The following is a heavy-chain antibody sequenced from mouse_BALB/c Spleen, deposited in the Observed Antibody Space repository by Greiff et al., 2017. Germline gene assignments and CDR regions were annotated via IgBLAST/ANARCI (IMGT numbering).Heavy chain of an antibody. CDR2: ISYSGST. D-gene: IGHD2-1*01. CDR3: ARRDGNPTWFAY. J-gene: IGHJ3*01. Sequence: EVKLMESGPGLVKPSQSLSLTCTVTGYSITSDYAWNWIRQFPGNKLEWMGYISYSGSTSYNPSLKSRISITRDTSKNQFFLQLNSVTTEDTATYYCARRDGNPTWFAYWGQGTLVTVSA. V-gene: IGHV3-2*02. CDR1: GYSITSDYA.